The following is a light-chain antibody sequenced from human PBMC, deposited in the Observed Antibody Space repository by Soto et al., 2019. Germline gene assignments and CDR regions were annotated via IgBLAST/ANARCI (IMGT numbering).Light chain of an antibody. Sequence: EIVLTQSPGTLSLSPGERATLSCRASQTVSSIYLAWYQQKPGQAPRLLIYGASSRAAGIPDRFSGSGSGTEFTLTISRVEPADFAVYYCQQYGSSQYTFGQGTKVEIK. CDR2: GAS. CDR1: QTVSSIY. CDR3: QQYGSSQYT. V-gene: IGKV3-20*01. J-gene: IGKJ2*01.